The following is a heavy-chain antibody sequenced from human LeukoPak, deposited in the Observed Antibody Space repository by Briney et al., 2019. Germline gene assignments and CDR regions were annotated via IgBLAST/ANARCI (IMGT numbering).Heavy chain of an antibody. J-gene: IGHJ4*02. V-gene: IGHV3-48*02. CDR1: GFTFSSYS. CDR2: ISLSSTTI. Sequence: GTSLRLSCAASGFTFSSYSMTWVRQAPGKGLEWVSYISLSSTTIYYADSVKGRFTISRDDAKNSLYLQMNSLRDEDTAVYYCARVSGWPWDHWGQGTLVTVSS. CDR3: ARVSGWPWDH. D-gene: IGHD2-15*01.